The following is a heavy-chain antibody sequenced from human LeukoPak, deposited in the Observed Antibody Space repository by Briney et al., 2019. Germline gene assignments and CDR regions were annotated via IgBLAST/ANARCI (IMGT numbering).Heavy chain of an antibody. J-gene: IGHJ4*02. Sequence: GGSLRLSCAASGFTFSRHWMTWVRQAPGKGREWVAIIKHDGSEKNYVDSVKGRFTISRDNAKNSLYLQMNSLRAEDTAVYYCATPLDYYDRSDSHQGGDWGQGTLVTVSS. CDR1: GFTFSRHW. CDR3: ATPLDYYDRSDSHQGGD. D-gene: IGHD3-22*01. CDR2: IKHDGSEK. V-gene: IGHV3-7*03.